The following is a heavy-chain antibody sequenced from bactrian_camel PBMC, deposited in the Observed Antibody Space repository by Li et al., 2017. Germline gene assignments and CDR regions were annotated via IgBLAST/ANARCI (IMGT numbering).Heavy chain of an antibody. Sequence: VQLVESGGGAVQAGGSLRLSCITSTTGYGFFGFCMGWFRQAPGKEREEVATFDRFGAATYYGSLKGRCTMSRDNAKNAVYLQMSNLQPEDTAMYYCASGPWGYCTRTKWEGGMNNWGKGTQVTVS. CDR1: TTGYGFFGFC. J-gene: IGHJ7*01. CDR2: FDRFGAA. V-gene: IGHV3S53*01. D-gene: IGHD1*01.